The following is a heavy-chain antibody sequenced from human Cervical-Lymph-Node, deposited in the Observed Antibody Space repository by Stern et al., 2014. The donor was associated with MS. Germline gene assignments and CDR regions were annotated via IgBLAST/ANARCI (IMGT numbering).Heavy chain of an antibody. CDR3: ARDRRGAPIVYFDY. D-gene: IGHD3-10*01. CDR2: IKQDGSET. V-gene: IGHV3-7*01. Sequence: VQLVESGGGLVQPGGSLRLSCVASGFTFSSYWMSWVRQAPGKGLEWVANIKQDGSETYYVDSMKGRFTISRDNAKNLLYLQMSSLRAEDTAVYYCARDRRGAPIVYFDYWGQGALVTVSS. CDR1: GFTFSSYW. J-gene: IGHJ4*02.